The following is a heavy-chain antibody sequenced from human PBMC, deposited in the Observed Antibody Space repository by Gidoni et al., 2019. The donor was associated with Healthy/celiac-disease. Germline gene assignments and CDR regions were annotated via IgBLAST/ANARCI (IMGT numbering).Heavy chain of an antibody. Sequence: QVQLVQSGAEVKKTGASVKGDCKASGYTVTGYYMHWVRQAPGQGLEWMGWINPNIGGTNYAQKFQGWVTMTRDTSISTAYMELSRLRSDDTAVYYCAREDTRMGIHAFDIWGQGTMVTVSS. J-gene: IGHJ3*02. CDR2: INPNIGGT. CDR1: GYTVTGYY. V-gene: IGHV1-2*04. CDR3: AREDTRMGIHAFDI. D-gene: IGHD5-18*01.